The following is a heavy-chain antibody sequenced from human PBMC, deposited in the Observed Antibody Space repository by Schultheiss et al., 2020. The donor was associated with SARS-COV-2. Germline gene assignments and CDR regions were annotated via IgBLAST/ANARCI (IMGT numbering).Heavy chain of an antibody. CDR2: IYYSGST. V-gene: IGHV4-61*05. J-gene: IGHJ4*02. D-gene: IGHD1-26*01. CDR3: ARGRIGDY. CDR1: GGSISSSSYY. Sequence: SETLSLTCTVSGGSISSSSYYWGWIRQPPGKGLEWIGYIYYSGSTNYNPSLKSRVTISVDTSKNQFSLKLSSVTAADTAVYYCARGRIGDYWGQGTLVTVSS.